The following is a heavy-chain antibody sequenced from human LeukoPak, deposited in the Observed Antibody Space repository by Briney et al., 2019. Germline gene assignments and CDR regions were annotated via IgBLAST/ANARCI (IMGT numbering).Heavy chain of an antibody. CDR2: IFTSGSI. CDR1: GGFINTDEYW. J-gene: IGHJ2*01. D-gene: IGHD2-2*01. V-gene: IGHV4-61*09. CDR3: ARLDQLVSGYWYFDV. Sequence: PSQTLSLTCTVSGGFINTDEYWWSWIRQPGGKGLEWIGHIFTSGSINYNPSLKSRLTISEDTSKNQLSLRLRSVTAADTAVYYCARLDQLVSGYWYFDVWGRGTLVTVSS.